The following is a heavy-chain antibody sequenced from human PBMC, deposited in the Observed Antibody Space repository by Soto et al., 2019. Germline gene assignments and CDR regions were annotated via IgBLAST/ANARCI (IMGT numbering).Heavy chain of an antibody. CDR3: ARSVPHYYDSSGYYYYYYGMDV. CDR2: IIPIFGTA. J-gene: IGHJ6*02. Sequence: QVQLVQSGAEVKKPGSSVKVSCKASGGTFSSYAISWVRQAPGQGLEWMGGIIPIFGTANYAQKFQGRVTITADESTSTAYMELSSLRSEDTAVYYCARSVPHYYDSSGYYYYYYGMDVWGQGTTVTVSS. CDR1: GGTFSSYA. V-gene: IGHV1-69*12. D-gene: IGHD3-22*01.